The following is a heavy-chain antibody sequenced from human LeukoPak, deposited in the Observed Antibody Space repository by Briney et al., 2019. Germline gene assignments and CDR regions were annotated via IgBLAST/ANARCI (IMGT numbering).Heavy chain of an antibody. CDR1: GGSISSYY. V-gene: IGHV4-59*01. CDR2: IYYSGST. J-gene: IGHJ5*02. CDR3: ARGAPYNWFDP. D-gene: IGHD1-26*01. Sequence: NPSETLSLTCTVSGGSISSYYWSWIRQPPGKRLEWIGYIYYSGSTNYNPSLKSRVTISVDTSKNQFSLKLSSVTAADTAVYYCARGAPYNWFDPWGQGTLVTVSS.